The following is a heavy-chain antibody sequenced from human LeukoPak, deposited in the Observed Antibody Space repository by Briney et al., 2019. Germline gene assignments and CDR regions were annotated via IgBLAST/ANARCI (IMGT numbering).Heavy chain of an antibody. V-gene: IGHV1-2*02. CDR2: INPNSGGT. J-gene: IGHJ4*02. D-gene: IGHD6-19*01. CDR3: ARVEAVAASFDY. Sequence: ASLKVSCKASGYTFTDYYIHWVRQAPGQGLEWMGWINPNSGGTNYAQKFQGRVTMTRDTSISTAYMELSRLRSDDTAVYFCARVEAVAASFDYWGQGTLVTVSS. CDR1: GYTFTDYY.